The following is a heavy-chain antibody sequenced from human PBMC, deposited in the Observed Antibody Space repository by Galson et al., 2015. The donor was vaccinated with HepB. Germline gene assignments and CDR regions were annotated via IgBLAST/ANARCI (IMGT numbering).Heavy chain of an antibody. J-gene: IGHJ3*02. D-gene: IGHD2-21*02. CDR3: ARDRDDCGGGCFPGVFDI. Sequence: SLRLSCAASGFMFSSYAVHWVRQAPGKGLEWVAVIWSDGSNQHHADSVKGRFTITRDNSKNTLYLQMNSLRAEDTAVYYCARDRDDCGGGCFPGVFDIWGQGTKVTVSS. CDR2: IWSDGSNQ. CDR1: GFMFSSYA. V-gene: IGHV3-33*08.